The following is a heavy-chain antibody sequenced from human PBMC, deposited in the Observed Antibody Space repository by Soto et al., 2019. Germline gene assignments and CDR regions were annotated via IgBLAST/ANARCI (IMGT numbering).Heavy chain of an antibody. CDR1: GGSFSGYY. CDR3: ARGRSVLLWFGELFLDY. CDR2: INHSGST. Sequence: QVQLQQWGAGLLKPSETLSLTCAVYGGSFSGYYWSWIRQPPGKGLEWIGEINHSGSTNYNPSLTARVTISGDTSNNQFSLKLSSVTAADTAVYYCARGRSVLLWFGELFLDYWGQGTLVTVSS. J-gene: IGHJ4*02. V-gene: IGHV4-34*01. D-gene: IGHD3-10*01.